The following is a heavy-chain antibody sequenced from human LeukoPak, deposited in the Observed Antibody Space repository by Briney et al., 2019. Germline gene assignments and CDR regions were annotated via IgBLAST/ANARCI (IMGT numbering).Heavy chain of an antibody. Sequence: AGGSLRLSCAASGFKFKDAWMSWVRQAPGKGLEWVGRIKKKGDGGTTDYAAPVEGRFTISREDWRNTLYLQMNSLKTDDTAVYYCATDWGSGTHYVRAFDLWGQGAVVTVSS. J-gene: IGHJ3*01. CDR1: GFKFKDAW. V-gene: IGHV3-15*01. D-gene: IGHD3-16*01. CDR3: ATDWGSGTHYVRAFDL. CDR2: IKKKGDGGTT.